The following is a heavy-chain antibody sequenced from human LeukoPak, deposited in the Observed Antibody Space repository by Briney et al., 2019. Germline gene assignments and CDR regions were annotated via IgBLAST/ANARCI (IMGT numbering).Heavy chain of an antibody. CDR3: AGEDNSSGYRPFDI. V-gene: IGHV1-46*01. J-gene: IGHJ3*02. D-gene: IGHD3-22*01. CDR2: IYPRDGST. CDR1: GYTFTSNY. Sequence: ASVKVSCKASGYTFTSNYIHWVRQAPGQGLEWMGMIYPRDGSTSYAQKFQGRVTVTRGTSTSTVHMELSGLRSEDTAVYYCAGEDNSSGYRPFDIWGQGTMVTVPS.